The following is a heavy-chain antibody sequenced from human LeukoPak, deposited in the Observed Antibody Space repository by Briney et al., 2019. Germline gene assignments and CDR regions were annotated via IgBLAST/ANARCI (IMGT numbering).Heavy chain of an antibody. Sequence: PSETLSLTCAVSGGSISSGGYSWSWIRQPPGKGLEWIGYIYHSGSTYYNPSLKSRVTISVDRSKNQFSLKLSSVTAADTAVYYCARPLRALGAFDIWGQGTMVTVSS. D-gene: IGHD3-16*01. CDR3: ARPLRALGAFDI. CDR1: GGSISSGGYS. CDR2: IYHSGST. J-gene: IGHJ3*02. V-gene: IGHV4-30-2*01.